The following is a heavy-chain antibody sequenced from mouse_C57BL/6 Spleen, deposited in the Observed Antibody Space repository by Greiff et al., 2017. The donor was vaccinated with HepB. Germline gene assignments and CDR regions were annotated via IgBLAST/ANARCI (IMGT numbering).Heavy chain of an antibody. CDR1: GYAFSSSW. CDR2: IYPGDGDT. CDR3: ARVRRAMDY. J-gene: IGHJ4*01. Sequence: VQLQQSGPELVKPGASVKISCKASGYAFSSSWMNWVKQRPGKGLEWIGRIYPGDGDTNYNGKFKGKATLTADKSSSTAYMQLSSLTSEDSAVYFCARVRRAMDYWGQGTSVTVSS. V-gene: IGHV1-82*01.